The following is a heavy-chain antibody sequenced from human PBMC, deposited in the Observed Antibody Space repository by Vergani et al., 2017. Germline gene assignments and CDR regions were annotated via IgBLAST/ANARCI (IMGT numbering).Heavy chain of an antibody. CDR1: GGSISSSSYY. V-gene: IGHV4-39*01. CDR2: IYYSGST. Sequence: QLQLQESGPGLVKPSETLSLTCTVSGGSISSSSYYWGWIRQPPGKGLEWIGSIYYSGSTYYNPSLKSRVTISVDTSKNQFSLKLSSVTAADTAVYYCARRTTMVRVMGGYYGMDVWGKGTTVTVSS. CDR3: ARRTTMVRVMGGYYGMDV. J-gene: IGHJ6*04. D-gene: IGHD3-10*01.